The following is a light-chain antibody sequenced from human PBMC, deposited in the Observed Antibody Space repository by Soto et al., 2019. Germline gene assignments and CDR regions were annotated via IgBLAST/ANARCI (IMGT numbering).Light chain of an antibody. CDR3: QQRAYWPT. CDR2: DAS. CDR1: QSVGTY. Sequence: EIVLTQSPGTLSLSPGERATLSCRASQSVGTYLAWYQQKPGQAPRLLLSDASTSATGLPARFGGRGSGTAFTLTSTSLEPEHFAVYYFQQRAYWPTFGQGTRLEIK. V-gene: IGKV3-11*01. J-gene: IGKJ5*01.